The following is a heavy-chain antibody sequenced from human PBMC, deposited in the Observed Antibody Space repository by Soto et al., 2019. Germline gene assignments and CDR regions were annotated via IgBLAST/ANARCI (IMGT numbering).Heavy chain of an antibody. CDR1: GFSLSTSGVG. D-gene: IGHD3-9*01. V-gene: IGHV2-5*02. Sequence: QITLKESGPPLVKPTQTLTLTCTFSGFSLSTSGVGVGWIRQPPGKALEWLALIYWDDDKRYSPSLKSRLTITNDTSKTQVVLTMTNMDPVDTATYYCAHALIRYFAPNWFDPWGQGTLVTVSS. J-gene: IGHJ5*02. CDR3: AHALIRYFAPNWFDP. CDR2: IYWDDDK.